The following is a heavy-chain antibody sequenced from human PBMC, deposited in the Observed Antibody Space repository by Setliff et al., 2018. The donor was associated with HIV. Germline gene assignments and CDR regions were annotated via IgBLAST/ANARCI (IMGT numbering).Heavy chain of an antibody. CDR3: TTAGHGSLDFDY. D-gene: IGHD1-1*01. CDR2: IKSEADGGTE. V-gene: IGHV3-15*01. J-gene: IGHJ4*02. Sequence: PGGSLRLSCAASGFFFKNAWMSWVRQAPGKGLEWIGRIKSEADGGTEESAAFLKGRFTISRDDSKNTLFLQMNSLKVEDTALYYCTTAGHGSLDFDYWGQGTLVTVSS. CDR1: GFFFKNAW.